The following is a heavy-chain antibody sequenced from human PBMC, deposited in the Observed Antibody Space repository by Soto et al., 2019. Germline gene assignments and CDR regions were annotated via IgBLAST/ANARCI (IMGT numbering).Heavy chain of an antibody. CDR2: IIPIFGTG. V-gene: IGHV1-69*01. D-gene: IGHD2-2*01. CDR1: GGTFSSYA. CDR3: ARLPLVVVPAADNWFDP. Sequence: QVQLVQSGAEVKKPGSSVKVSCKASGGTFSSYAISWVRQAPGHGLEWMGGIIPIFGTGNYAQKFQGRVTSTADESTITAYMELSSLRSEDTAVYYGARLPLVVVPAADNWFDPWGPGTLVTVSS. J-gene: IGHJ5*02.